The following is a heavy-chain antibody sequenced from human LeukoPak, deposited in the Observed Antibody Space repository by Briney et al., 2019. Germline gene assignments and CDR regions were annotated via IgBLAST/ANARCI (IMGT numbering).Heavy chain of an antibody. CDR1: GFTFDDYA. CDR3: AKDIGGYSYAADY. CDR2: ISGDGGST. Sequence: SGGSLRLSCAASGFTFDDYAMHWVRQAPGKGLEWVSLISGDGGSTYYADSVKGRFTISRDNSKNSLYLQMNSLGIEDTALYYCAKDIGGYSYAADYWGQGTLVTVSS. D-gene: IGHD5-12*01. V-gene: IGHV3-43*02. J-gene: IGHJ4*02.